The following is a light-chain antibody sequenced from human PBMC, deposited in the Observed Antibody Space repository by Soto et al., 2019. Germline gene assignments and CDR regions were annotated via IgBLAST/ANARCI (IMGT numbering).Light chain of an antibody. CDR1: QTISSW. J-gene: IGKJ1*01. CDR3: QQYDNWPWT. V-gene: IGKV1-5*03. CDR2: KAS. Sequence: IQMTQSHSTLSGSVGDRFTITCRASQTISSWLAWYQQTPGKAPKLLIYKASTLKSGVPSRFSGSGSGTEFTLTISSLQPDDFATYYCQQYDNWPWTCGQGNKVDIK.